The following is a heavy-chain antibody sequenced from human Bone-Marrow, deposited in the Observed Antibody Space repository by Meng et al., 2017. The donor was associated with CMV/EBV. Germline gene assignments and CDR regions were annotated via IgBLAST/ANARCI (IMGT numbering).Heavy chain of an antibody. D-gene: IGHD2-2*01. CDR2: ISSSGSTI. CDR1: GFTFSDYY. CDR3: ARVVETHCSSTSCQDYNGMDV. J-gene: IGHJ6*02. Sequence: GGSLRLSCAASGFTFSDYYMSWIRQAPGKGLEWVSYISSSGSTIYYADSVKGRFTISRDNAKNSLYLQMNSLRAEDTAVYYCARVVETHCSSTSCQDYNGMDVWGHGTTVTVSS. V-gene: IGHV3-11*01.